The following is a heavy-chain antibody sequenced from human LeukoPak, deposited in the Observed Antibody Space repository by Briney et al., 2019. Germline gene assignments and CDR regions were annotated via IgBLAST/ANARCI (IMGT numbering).Heavy chain of an antibody. CDR2: IFHTGTT. D-gene: IGHD1-1*01. J-gene: IGHJ4*02. Sequence: PSETLSLTCAVSGDSISSGGHYWIWIRQRPGKGLEWIGYIFHTGTTYYNPSLKSRVTISVDTSKSHFSLKLSSVTAADTAVYYCARSPGIWNEYGRLEYWGQGALVTVSS. CDR1: GDSISSGGHY. CDR3: ARSPGIWNEYGRLEY. V-gene: IGHV4-31*11.